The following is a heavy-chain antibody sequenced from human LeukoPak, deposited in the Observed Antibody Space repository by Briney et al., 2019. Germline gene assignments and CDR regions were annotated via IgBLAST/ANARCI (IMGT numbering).Heavy chain of an antibody. CDR2: INHSGGT. CDR1: GGSFSGYY. V-gene: IGHV4-34*01. Sequence: SETLSLTCAVYGGSFSGYYWSWIRQPPEKGLECIGEINHSGGTNYNPSLKSRVTISADTSRNQFSLKLSSVTAADTAVYYCARRRYYDSSGYSAFDYWGQGTLVTVSS. J-gene: IGHJ4*02. D-gene: IGHD3-22*01. CDR3: ARRRYYDSSGYSAFDY.